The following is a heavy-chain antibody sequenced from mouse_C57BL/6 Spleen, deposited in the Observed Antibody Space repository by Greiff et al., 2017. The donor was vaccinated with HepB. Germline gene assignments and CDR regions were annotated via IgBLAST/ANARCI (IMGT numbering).Heavy chain of an antibody. D-gene: IGHD1-1*01. CDR3: AREGLLGDYFDY. CDR2: INPGSGGT. V-gene: IGHV1-54*01. Sequence: VQLQQSGAELVRPGTSVKVSCKASGYAFTNYLIEWVKQRPGQGLEWIGVINPGSGGTNYNEKFKGKATLTADKSSSTAYMQLSSLTSEDSAVYFWAREGLLGDYFDYWGQGTTLTVSS. J-gene: IGHJ2*01. CDR1: GYAFTNYL.